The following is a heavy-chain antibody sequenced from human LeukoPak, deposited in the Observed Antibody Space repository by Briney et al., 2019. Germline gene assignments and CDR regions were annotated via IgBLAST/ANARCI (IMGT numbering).Heavy chain of an antibody. CDR3: ARSYYYGSGSYYQGY. D-gene: IGHD3-10*01. J-gene: IGHJ4*02. CDR1: GFTFSSYG. CDR2: IWYDGSNK. V-gene: IGHV3-33*01. Sequence: PGGSLRLSCAASGFTFSSYGMHWVRQAPGKGLEWVAVIWYDGSNKYYADSVKGRFTISRDNSKNTLYLQMNSLRAEDTAVYYCARSYYYGSGSYYQGYWGQGTLSPSPQ.